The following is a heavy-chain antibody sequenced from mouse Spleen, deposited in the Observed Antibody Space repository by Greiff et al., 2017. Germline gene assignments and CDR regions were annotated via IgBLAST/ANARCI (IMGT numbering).Heavy chain of an antibody. CDR1: GYSITSGYY. V-gene: IGHV3-6*01. CDR2: ISYDGSN. J-gene: IGHJ3*01. D-gene: IGHD3-1*01. CDR3: ARARATAWFAY. Sequence: EVHLVESGPGLVKPSPLSLTCSVTGYSITSGYYWNWIRQFPGNKLEWMGYISYDGSNNYNPSLKNRISITRDTSKNQFFLKLNSVTTEDTATYYCARARATAWFAYWGQGTLVTVSA.